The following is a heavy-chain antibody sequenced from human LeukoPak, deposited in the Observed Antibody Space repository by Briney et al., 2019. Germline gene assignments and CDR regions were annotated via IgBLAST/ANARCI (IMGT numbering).Heavy chain of an antibody. D-gene: IGHD4-11*01. CDR3: ARGRVSSSTWHSTYYYYFYMDV. Sequence: PSGTLSLTCAVSGGSISSSNWWSWVRQPPGKGLEWIGYIDHTGTTNYNPSLNSRVTISRDTSKNHFSLQLSSVTAADTAVYFCARGRVSSSTWHSTYYYYFYMDVWGKGTTVTVSS. CDR1: GGSISSSNW. V-gene: IGHV4-4*02. CDR2: IDHTGTT. J-gene: IGHJ6*03.